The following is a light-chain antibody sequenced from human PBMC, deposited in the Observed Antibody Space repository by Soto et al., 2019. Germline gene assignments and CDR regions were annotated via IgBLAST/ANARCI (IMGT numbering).Light chain of an antibody. CDR2: HAS. Sequence: DRVSTPCQAIQNITNNLRCYQHKPGKAAKLLIYHASNLSKGVTSRFSGSGSGTDFSFIITSLQREDLATYYCQQYYGLPPHAFGQGTRLEIK. V-gene: IGKV1-33*01. J-gene: IGKJ5*01. CDR1: QNITNN. CDR3: QQYYGLPPHA.